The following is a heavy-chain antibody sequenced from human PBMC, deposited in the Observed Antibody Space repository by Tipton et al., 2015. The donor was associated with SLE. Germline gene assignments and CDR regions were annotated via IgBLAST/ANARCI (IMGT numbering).Heavy chain of an antibody. Sequence: SLRLSCAASGFTFSSYAMSWVRQAPGKGLEWVSVIYSGGSTYYADSVKGRFTISRDNSKNTLYLQMNSLRAEDTAVYYCARAPGETWFDPWGQGTLVTVSS. CDR2: IYSGGST. D-gene: IGHD3-10*01. V-gene: IGHV3-23*03. J-gene: IGHJ5*02. CDR1: GFTFSSYA. CDR3: ARAPGETWFDP.